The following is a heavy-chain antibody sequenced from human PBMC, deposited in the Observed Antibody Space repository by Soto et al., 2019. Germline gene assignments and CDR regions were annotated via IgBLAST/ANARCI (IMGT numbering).Heavy chain of an antibody. CDR1: GYTFTSYG. Sequence: QVQLVQSGAVVKKPGASVQISCKASGYTFTSYGISWVPQAPGQGLEWIGWSSAYNGNTNYAQKLQGRVTMTTDTSTNTSYMELRSLRSGDTAVYYCAREGCSGGSCDYYYYLDVWGKGTTVTVSS. V-gene: IGHV1-18*01. J-gene: IGHJ6*03. D-gene: IGHD2-15*01. CDR3: AREGCSGGSCDYYYYLDV. CDR2: SSAYNGNT.